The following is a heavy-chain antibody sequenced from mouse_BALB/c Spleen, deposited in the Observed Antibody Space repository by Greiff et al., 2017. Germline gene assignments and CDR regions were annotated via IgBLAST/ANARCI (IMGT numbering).Heavy chain of an antibody. CDR3: TRVGNYYAMDY. Sequence: DVMLVESGGGLVKPGGSLKLSCAASGFTFSSYTMSWVRQTPEKRLEWVATISSGGSYTYYPDSVKGRFTISRDNAKNTLYLQMSSLKSEDTAMYYCTRVGNYYAMDYWGQGTSVTVSS. J-gene: IGHJ4*01. CDR2: ISSGGSYT. V-gene: IGHV5-6-4*01. CDR1: GFTFSSYT. D-gene: IGHD1-1*02.